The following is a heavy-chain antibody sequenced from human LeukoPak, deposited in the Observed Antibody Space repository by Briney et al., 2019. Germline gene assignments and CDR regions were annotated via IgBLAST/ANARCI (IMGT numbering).Heavy chain of an antibody. CDR1: GGSFSGYY. CDR2: INHSGST. D-gene: IGHD1-26*01. CDR3: ARGRWSYYAFDI. Sequence: SETLPLTCAVYGGSFSGYYWSWIRQPPGKGLEWIGEINHSGSTNYNPSLKSRVTISVDTSKNQFSLKLSSVTAADTAVYYCARGRWSYYAFDIWGQGTMVTVSS. J-gene: IGHJ3*02. V-gene: IGHV4-34*01.